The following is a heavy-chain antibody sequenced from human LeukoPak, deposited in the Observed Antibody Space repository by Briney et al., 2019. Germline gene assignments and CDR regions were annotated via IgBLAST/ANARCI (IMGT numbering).Heavy chain of an antibody. CDR3: ASFIEYTSSDAFDI. Sequence: SETLSLTCTVSGGSISSYYWSWIRQPPGKGLEWIGYIYYSGSTNYNPSLKSRVTISVDTSKNQFSLKLSSVSAADTAVYYCASFIEYTSSDAFDIWGQGTMVTVSS. CDR2: IYYSGST. CDR1: GGSISSYY. D-gene: IGHD6-6*01. V-gene: IGHV4-59*08. J-gene: IGHJ3*02.